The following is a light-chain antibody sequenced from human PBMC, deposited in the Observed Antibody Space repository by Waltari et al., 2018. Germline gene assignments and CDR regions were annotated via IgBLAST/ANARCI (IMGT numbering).Light chain of an antibody. CDR1: NLGDKY. CDR2: QDS. J-gene: IGLJ2*01. V-gene: IGLV3-1*01. CDR3: QAWDSSLVV. Sequence: SYELTQPPSVSVSPGQTASITSSGDNLGDKYACWYQQKPGQSPVLVIYQDSRRPSGIPGRFSGSNSGNTATLTISGTQAMDEADYYCQAWDSSLVVFGGGTKLTVL.